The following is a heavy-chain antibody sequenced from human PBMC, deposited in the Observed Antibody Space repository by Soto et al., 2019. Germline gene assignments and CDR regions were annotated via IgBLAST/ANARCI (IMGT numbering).Heavy chain of an antibody. CDR1: GFTFSSYS. D-gene: IGHD2-15*01. Sequence: EVQLVESGGGLVQPGGSLRLSCAASGFTFSSYSMKWFRQAPGKGLEWVSYISSSSTTKYYADSVKGRFTISRDIAKNSLYLQMNSLRVDDTAVYYFARDGCSGSNCLNWFDPWGQGTLVTVSS. V-gene: IGHV3-48*01. CDR3: ARDGCSGSNCLNWFDP. CDR2: ISSSSTTK. J-gene: IGHJ5*02.